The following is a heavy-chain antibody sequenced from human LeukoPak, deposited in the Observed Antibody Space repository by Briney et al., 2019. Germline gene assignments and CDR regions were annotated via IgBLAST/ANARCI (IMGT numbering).Heavy chain of an antibody. CDR3: ARSYCGGDCYPNYYYYYGMDV. V-gene: IGHV4-61*01. CDR2: IYYSGST. CDR1: GGSISSSSYS. Sequence: SETLSLTCTVSGGSISSSSYSWTWIRQPPGKGLEWIGYIYYSGSTNYNPSLKSRVTISVDTSKNQFSLKLSSVTAADTAVYYCARSYCGGDCYPNYYYYYGMDVWGQGTTVTVSS. J-gene: IGHJ6*02. D-gene: IGHD2-21*02.